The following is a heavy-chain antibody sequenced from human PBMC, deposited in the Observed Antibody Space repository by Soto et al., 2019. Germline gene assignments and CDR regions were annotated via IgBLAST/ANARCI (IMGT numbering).Heavy chain of an antibody. Sequence: PGGSLRLSCAASGFTFSNYGMHWARQAPGKGLEWVAAILYDGSNKYYADSVKGRFTISRDNSKNTLYLQMNSLRAEDTAVYYCAKARAQYYDFWSGYSVDYWGQGTLVTVSS. D-gene: IGHD3-3*01. CDR2: ILYDGSNK. J-gene: IGHJ4*02. CDR1: GFTFSNYG. V-gene: IGHV3-33*06. CDR3: AKARAQYYDFWSGYSVDY.